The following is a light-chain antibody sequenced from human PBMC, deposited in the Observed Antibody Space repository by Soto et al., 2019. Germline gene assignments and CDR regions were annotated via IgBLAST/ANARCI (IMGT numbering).Light chain of an antibody. CDR2: AAS. CDR3: QKSYSTPAT. V-gene: IGKV1-39*01. Sequence: DIQMTQSPSSLSASVGDRVTITCRASQSISSYLNWYQQKPGKAPKLLIYAASSLQSGVPSRFSGGESGNDFTLTISNLQPEDFATYYCQKSYSTPATFGGGTKVEIK. J-gene: IGKJ4*01. CDR1: QSISSY.